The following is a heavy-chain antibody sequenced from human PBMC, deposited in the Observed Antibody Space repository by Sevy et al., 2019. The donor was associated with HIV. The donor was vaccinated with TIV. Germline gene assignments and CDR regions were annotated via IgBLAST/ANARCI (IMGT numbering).Heavy chain of an antibody. CDR1: GFTFGSYA. Sequence: GGSLRLSCAASGFTFGSYAMSWVRQPPGKGLEWVSTVSGSGRTTYYADSVKGRFTISRDNSKNTLYLQVNSLRAEDTAIYYCANDNPVYYYMDVWGKGTTVTVSS. CDR2: VSGSGRTT. V-gene: IGHV3-23*01. J-gene: IGHJ6*03. CDR3: ANDNPVYYYMDV.